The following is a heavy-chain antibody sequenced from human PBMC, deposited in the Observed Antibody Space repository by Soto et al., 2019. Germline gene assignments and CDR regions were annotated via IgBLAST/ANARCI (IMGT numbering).Heavy chain of an antibody. D-gene: IGHD3-10*01. Sequence: QVQLQQWGAGLLKPSETLSLTCAVYGGSFSDNYWSWIRQSPDKGLEWIGEINHSGNTNYNPSLKSRVTISVDTSRNQFSLKLNSVTAADTVVYYCARGRREFGYWGQGTLVTVSS. CDR2: INHSGNT. J-gene: IGHJ4*02. CDR1: GGSFSDNY. CDR3: ARGRREFGY. V-gene: IGHV4-34*01.